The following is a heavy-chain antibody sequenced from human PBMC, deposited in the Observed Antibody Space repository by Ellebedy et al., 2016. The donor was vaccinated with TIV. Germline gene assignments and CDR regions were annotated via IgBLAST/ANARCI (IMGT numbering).Heavy chain of an antibody. Sequence: PGGSLRLSCIGSGFNFADYALSWFRQSPGKGLEWVGFIRSHDYGGATEYAASGKCRFSISRDDSKSIAYLQMNTLKSDDTAVYYCTCDYEILTGYFTYWGQGNLVTVSS. CDR1: GFNFADYA. CDR2: IRSHDYGGAT. J-gene: IGHJ4*02. CDR3: TCDYEILTGYFTY. D-gene: IGHD3-9*01. V-gene: IGHV3-49*03.